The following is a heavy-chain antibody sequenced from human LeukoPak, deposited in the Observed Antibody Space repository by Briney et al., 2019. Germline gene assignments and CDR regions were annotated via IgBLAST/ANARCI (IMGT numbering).Heavy chain of an antibody. CDR1: GFTFSSYS. CDR3: ASEYYYDSSGYVGGKD. CDR2: ISSDSSYI. Sequence: GGSLRLSCAASGFTFSSYSMNWVRQAPGKGLEWVSSISSDSSYIYYADSVKGRFTISRDNAKNSVYLQMNSLRAEDTAVYYCASEYYYDSSGYVGGKDWGQGTLVTVSS. J-gene: IGHJ4*02. D-gene: IGHD3-22*01. V-gene: IGHV3-21*01.